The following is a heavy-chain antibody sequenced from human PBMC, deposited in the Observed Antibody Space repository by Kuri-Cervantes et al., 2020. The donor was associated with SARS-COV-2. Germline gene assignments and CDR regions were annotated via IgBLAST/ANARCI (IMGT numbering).Heavy chain of an antibody. J-gene: IGHJ4*02. CDR1: GFTFSSYS. CDR2: ISSSSSYI. CDR3: ARELGGGSV. Sequence: GESLKISCAASGFTFSSYSMNWVRQAPGKGLEWVSSISSSSSYIYYADSVKGRFAISRDNAKNSLYLQMNSLRAEDTAVYYCARELGGGSVWGQGTLVTVSS. V-gene: IGHV3-21*01. D-gene: IGHD2-15*01.